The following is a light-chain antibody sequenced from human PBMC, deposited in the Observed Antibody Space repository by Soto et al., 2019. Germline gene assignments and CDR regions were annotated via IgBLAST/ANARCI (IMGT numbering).Light chain of an antibody. V-gene: IGKV3-15*01. CDR3: QQRSNWPIT. Sequence: EIVMTQSPSTLSVSPWERSTPSFRASQSVSSNLAWYRQKPGQAPRLLIYGASTRATDIPPSFTGSGSGTEFTLTISSLEPEDFAVYYCQQRSNWPITFGQGTRLEI. CDR1: QSVSSN. CDR2: GAS. J-gene: IGKJ5*01.